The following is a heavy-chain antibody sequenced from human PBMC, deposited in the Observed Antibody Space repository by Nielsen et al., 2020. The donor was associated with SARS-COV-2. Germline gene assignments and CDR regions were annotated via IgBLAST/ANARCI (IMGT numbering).Heavy chain of an antibody. Sequence: GGSLRLSCAASEFTFNSYGMHWVRQAPGKGLEWVAVISYDGNNKYYADSVKGRFTISRDNSKNTLYLQMNSLRAEDTAVYYCAKDASSSWDDFYYMDVWRKGTTFTVS. D-gene: IGHD6-13*01. CDR3: AKDASSSWDDFYYMDV. V-gene: IGHV3-30*18. CDR2: ISYDGNNK. CDR1: EFTFNSYG. J-gene: IGHJ6*03.